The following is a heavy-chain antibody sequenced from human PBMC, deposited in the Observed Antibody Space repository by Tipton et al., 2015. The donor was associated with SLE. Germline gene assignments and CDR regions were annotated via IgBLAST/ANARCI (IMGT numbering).Heavy chain of an antibody. J-gene: IGHJ4*02. CDR3: ARHAGDYAYFDS. D-gene: IGHD4-17*01. Sequence: TLSLTCTVSGGSISGSVHYRSWIRQPPGKGLEWIGYIYDSGSTSYNPSLKSRVTISEDTSKQQFSLKLTSLTAADTAVYYCARHAGDYAYFDSWGQGILVTVSS. CDR1: GGSISGSVHY. CDR2: IYDSGST. V-gene: IGHV4-59*08.